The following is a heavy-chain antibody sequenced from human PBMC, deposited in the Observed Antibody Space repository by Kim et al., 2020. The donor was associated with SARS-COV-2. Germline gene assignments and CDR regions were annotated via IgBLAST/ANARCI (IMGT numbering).Heavy chain of an antibody. J-gene: IGHJ5*02. V-gene: IGHV3-21*01. CDR2: ISSSSSYI. CDR3: APLMVVAATRTDSWFDP. CDR1: GFTFSSYS. Sequence: GGSLRLSCAASGFTFSSYSMNWVRQAPGKGLEWVSSISSSSSYIYYADSVKGRFTISRDNAKNSLYLQMNSLRAEDTAVYYCAPLMVVAATRTDSWFDPWGQGTLVTVSS. D-gene: IGHD2-15*01.